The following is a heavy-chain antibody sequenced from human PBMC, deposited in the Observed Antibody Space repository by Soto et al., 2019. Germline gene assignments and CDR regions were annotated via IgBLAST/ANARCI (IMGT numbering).Heavy chain of an antibody. V-gene: IGHV4-4*07. J-gene: IGHJ4*02. Sequence: QVQLQESGPGLVKPSETLSLTCTVSGGSICSYYWSWIRQPAGKGLEWIGRIYTSGSTNYNPSLKSRVTMSVDTSKNQFSLKLSSVTAADTAVYYCAREGNSGSYYTCPDYWGQATLVTVSS. CDR3: AREGNSGSYYTCPDY. CDR1: GGSICSYY. D-gene: IGHD1-26*01. CDR2: IYTSGST.